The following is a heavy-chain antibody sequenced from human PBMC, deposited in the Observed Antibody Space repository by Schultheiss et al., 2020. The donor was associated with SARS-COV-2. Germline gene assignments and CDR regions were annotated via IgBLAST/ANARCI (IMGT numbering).Heavy chain of an antibody. CDR1: GFTFSSYA. J-gene: IGHJ4*02. CDR2: ISGSGGST. CDR3: ARGFTVTNRPFDY. V-gene: IGHV3-23*01. Sequence: GGSLRLSCAASGFTFSSYAMSWVRQAPGKGLEWVSAISGSGGSTYYADSVKGRFTISRDNSKNTLYLQMNSLRAEDTAVYYCARGFTVTNRPFDYWGQGTLVTVSS. D-gene: IGHD4-17*01.